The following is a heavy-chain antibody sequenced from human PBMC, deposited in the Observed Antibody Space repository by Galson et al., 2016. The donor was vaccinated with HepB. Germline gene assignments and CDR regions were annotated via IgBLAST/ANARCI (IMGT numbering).Heavy chain of an antibody. J-gene: IGHJ4*02. V-gene: IGHV3-30-3*01. Sequence: SLRLSCAASGLTFRSYAMHWVRQTPAKGLEWVALISYDGSNKFYADSVKGRFTISRENSNNTLFLQMNSLRAEDTAVYYCVRVDIVATAPFDYWGQGTLATVSS. D-gene: IGHD5-12*01. CDR3: VRVDIVATAPFDY. CDR1: GLTFRSYA. CDR2: ISYDGSNK.